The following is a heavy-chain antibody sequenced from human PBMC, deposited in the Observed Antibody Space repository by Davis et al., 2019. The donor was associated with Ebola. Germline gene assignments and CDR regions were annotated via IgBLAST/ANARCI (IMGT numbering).Heavy chain of an antibody. V-gene: IGHV1-18*04. J-gene: IGHJ4*02. Sequence: ASVKVSCKASGYSFTKFFMQWVRQAPGQGLEWMGWINPHNGNTNYAQNVQGRVIMTSDTATTTAYMEVGSLRSDDTAVYYCARAQFPTTSDHWGQGTLVTVSS. CDR3: ARAQFPTTSDH. D-gene: IGHD1-1*01. CDR2: INPHNGNT. CDR1: GYSFTKFF.